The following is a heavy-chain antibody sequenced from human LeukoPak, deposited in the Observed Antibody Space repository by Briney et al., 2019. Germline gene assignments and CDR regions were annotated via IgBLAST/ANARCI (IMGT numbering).Heavy chain of an antibody. CDR1: GGSINNYY. CDR2: IYYNGNT. V-gene: IGHV4-59*01. J-gene: IGHJ4*02. D-gene: IGHD6-6*01. Sequence: PSETLSLTCTVSGGSINNYYWSWIRQPPGQGLEWIGYIYYNGNTNYNPSLKSRLTISVDMSKNQFSLRLASVTAADTAVYYCARSPSARYYFDYWGQGTLVTASS. CDR3: ARSPSARYYFDY.